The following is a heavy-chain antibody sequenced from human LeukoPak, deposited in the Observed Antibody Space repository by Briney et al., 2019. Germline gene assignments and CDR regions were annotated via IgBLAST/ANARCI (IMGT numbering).Heavy chain of an antibody. V-gene: IGHV5-51*01. CDR1: GYRFTSDW. J-gene: IGHJ4*02. CDR3: ARLSGRVVCSAGSCYIDS. CDR2: IYPDDSDT. D-gene: IGHD2-15*01. Sequence: GESLKISCKGSGYRFTSDWIGWVRQMPGKGLEWMGIIYPDDSDTRYSPSFQGQVTISADKSVNTAYLQWSSLKATDTAMYYCARLSGRVVCSAGSCYIDSWGQGTLVTVSS.